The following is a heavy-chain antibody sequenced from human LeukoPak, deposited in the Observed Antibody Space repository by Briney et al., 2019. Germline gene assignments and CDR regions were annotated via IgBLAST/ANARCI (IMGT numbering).Heavy chain of an antibody. CDR1: GFTFSSYG. CDR2: IRYDGSNK. D-gene: IGHD2-15*01. CDR3: AKSKGPGSSDGSWAFDP. J-gene: IGHJ5*02. V-gene: IGHV3-30*02. Sequence: SGGSLRLSCAASGFTFSSYGMHWVRQAPGKGLEWVAFIRYDGSNKYYADSVKGRFTISRDNSKNTLYLQMNSLRAEDTAVYYCAKSKGPGSSDGSWAFDPWGQGTLVTVSS.